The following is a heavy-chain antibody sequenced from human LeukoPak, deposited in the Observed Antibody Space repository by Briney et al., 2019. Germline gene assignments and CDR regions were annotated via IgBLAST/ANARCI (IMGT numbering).Heavy chain of an antibody. J-gene: IGHJ4*02. CDR1: GFNFNRYA. V-gene: IGHV3-23*01. CDR3: AKVRYFVWLLYYFDY. Sequence: GGSLRLSCAASGFNFNRYAMSWVRQAPGKRLEWVSTISRSGSSTYQADSVKGRFTISRDNSKNTLYLQMNSLRAEDTAVYYCAKVRYFVWLLYYFDYWGQGTLVTVSS. CDR2: ISRSGSST. D-gene: IGHD3-9*01.